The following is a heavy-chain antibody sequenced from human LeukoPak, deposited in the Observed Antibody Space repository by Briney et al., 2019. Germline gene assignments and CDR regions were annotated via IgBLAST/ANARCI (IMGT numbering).Heavy chain of an antibody. Sequence: ASVKVSCKASGYTFTDYYMHWVRQASGQGPEWMGYINPNSGDTNYAQKFQGRVSMTRDTSITTVYMELSGLTSDDTAVYYCARGDWYVIYYYYMDVWGQGTTVTISS. V-gene: IGHV1-2*02. CDR3: ARGDWYVIYYYYMDV. J-gene: IGHJ6*03. CDR2: INPNSGDT. D-gene: IGHD3-9*01. CDR1: GYTFTDYY.